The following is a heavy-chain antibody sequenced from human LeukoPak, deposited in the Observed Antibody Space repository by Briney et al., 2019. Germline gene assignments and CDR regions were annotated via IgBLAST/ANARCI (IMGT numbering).Heavy chain of an antibody. J-gene: IGHJ4*02. CDR3: AKDMEEIVVVPPTIEASGYFDS. CDR1: GFTFSSYW. V-gene: IGHV3-30*02. D-gene: IGHD2-2*01. Sequence: GGSLRLSCAASGFTFSSYWMSWVRQAPGKGLNWVAFIRYDGNNKYYADSVKGRFTISRDNSKNMLYLQMDSLTAEDTAVYYCAKDMEEIVVVPPTIEASGYFDSWGQGTLVTVSS. CDR2: IRYDGNNK.